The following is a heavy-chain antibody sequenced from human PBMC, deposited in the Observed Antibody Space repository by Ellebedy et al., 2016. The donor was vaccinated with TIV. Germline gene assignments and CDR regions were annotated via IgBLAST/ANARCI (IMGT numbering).Heavy chain of an antibody. V-gene: IGHV1-24*01. CDR1: GYTLTELS. Sequence: AASVKVSCKVSGYTLTELSMHWVRQAPGKGLEWTGGFDPEDGETIYAQKFQGRVTMTEDPSTDTAYMELSSLRSEDTAVYYCATDPLNAARIGHWGQGTLVTVSS. J-gene: IGHJ4*02. D-gene: IGHD6-6*01. CDR3: ATDPLNAARIGH. CDR2: FDPEDGET.